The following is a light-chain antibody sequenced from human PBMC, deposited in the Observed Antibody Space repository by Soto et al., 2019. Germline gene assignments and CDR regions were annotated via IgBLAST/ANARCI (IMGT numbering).Light chain of an antibody. CDR1: QRITTY. J-gene: IGKJ2*01. Sequence: IHMTQSPSSLSASVGDRVTITCRASQRITTYLNWYQQKPGKAPKLLISTAATLQGGVPSRFSGSGSRTDFTLTITTLQPEDFATYFCQQSYSTPYTFGQATKLQIK. CDR3: QQSYSTPYT. CDR2: TAA. V-gene: IGKV1-39*01.